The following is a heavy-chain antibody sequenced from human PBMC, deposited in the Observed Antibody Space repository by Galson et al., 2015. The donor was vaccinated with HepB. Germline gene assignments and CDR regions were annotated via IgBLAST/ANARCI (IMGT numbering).Heavy chain of an antibody. V-gene: IGHV1-2*02. Sequence: SVKVSCKASGYTFTDYYIHWLRLTPGHGLERMGWIDPNTGDTTYVQNFQGRVTMTRDTSISTAYMEMTSLRSDDTAVYYCAKDGGRGWSWFDPWGQGTLVTVSS. D-gene: IGHD6-19*01. CDR3: AKDGGRGWSWFDP. CDR1: GYTFTDYY. J-gene: IGHJ5*02. CDR2: IDPNTGDT.